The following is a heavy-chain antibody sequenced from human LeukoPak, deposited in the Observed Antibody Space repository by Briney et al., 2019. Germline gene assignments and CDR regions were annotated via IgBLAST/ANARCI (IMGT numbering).Heavy chain of an antibody. CDR2: INPNSGGT. CDR1: GYTFTGYY. D-gene: IGHD3-9*01. J-gene: IGHJ4*02. Sequence: ASVKVSCKASGYTFTGYYMHWVRQAPGQGLEWMGWINPNSGGTNYAQKFQGRVTMTRDTSISTAYMELSRLRSDDTAVYYCARGVLRYFDWLLSNFDYWGQGTLVTVSS. CDR3: ARGVLRYFDWLLSNFDY. V-gene: IGHV1-2*02.